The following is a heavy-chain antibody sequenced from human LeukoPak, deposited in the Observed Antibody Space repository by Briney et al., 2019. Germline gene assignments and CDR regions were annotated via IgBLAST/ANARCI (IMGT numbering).Heavy chain of an antibody. Sequence: ASVKVSCKASGGTFSSYAISWVRQAPGQGLEWMGGIIPIIGTANYAQKFQGRVTITADESTSTAYMELSSLRSEDTAVYYCARGQRGWEPDYWGQGTLVTVSS. CDR3: ARGQRGWEPDY. J-gene: IGHJ4*02. CDR1: GGTFSSYA. CDR2: IIPIIGTA. D-gene: IGHD1-26*01. V-gene: IGHV1-69*01.